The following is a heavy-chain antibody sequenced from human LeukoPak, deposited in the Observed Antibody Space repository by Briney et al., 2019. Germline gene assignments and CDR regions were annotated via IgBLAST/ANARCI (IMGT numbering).Heavy chain of an antibody. V-gene: IGHV1-2*02. CDR1: GYTFTGYY. J-gene: IGHJ5*02. CDR3: ARRIAVSASSWFDP. D-gene: IGHD6-19*01. CDR2: INPKSGGT. Sequence: ASVKVSCKASGYTFTGYYMHWVRQAPGQGLEWMGWINPKSGGTNYAQKFQGRVTMTRDTSISTAYMERSRLRSDDSAVYYCARRIAVSASSWFDPWGQGTLVTVSS.